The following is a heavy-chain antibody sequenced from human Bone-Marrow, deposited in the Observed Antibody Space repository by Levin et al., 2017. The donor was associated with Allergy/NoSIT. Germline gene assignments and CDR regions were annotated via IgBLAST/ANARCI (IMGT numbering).Heavy chain of an antibody. CDR1: GFTFRSYG. J-gene: IGHJ6*02. D-gene: IGHD6-13*01. CDR3: AKDLGSWGNNYYFYGMDV. CDR2: ISYDGSEK. Sequence: QPGGSLRLSCAASGFTFRSYGMHWVRQAPGKGLEWVAVISYDGSEKYYGDSVKGRFTVSRDNSKNTLFLQMNSLGAADTAIYYCAKDLGSWGNNYYFYGMDVWGQGATVTVSS. V-gene: IGHV3-30*18.